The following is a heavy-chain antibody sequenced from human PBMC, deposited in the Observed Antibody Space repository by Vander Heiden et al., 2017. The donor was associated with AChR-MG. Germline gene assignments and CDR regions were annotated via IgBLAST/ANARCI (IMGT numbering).Heavy chain of an antibody. CDR1: GFTFSSYW. J-gene: IGHJ4*02. CDR3: ASGYSSSWFDY. V-gene: IGHV3-7*01. CDR2: IKQDGSEK. D-gene: IGHD6-13*01. Sequence: EVQLVESGGGLVQPGGSLRLSCAASGFTFSSYWMSWVRQAPGKGLEWVANIKQDGSEKYYVDSVKGRFTISRDNAKNSLYLQMNSLRAEDTAVYYCASGYSSSWFDYWGQGTLVTVSS.